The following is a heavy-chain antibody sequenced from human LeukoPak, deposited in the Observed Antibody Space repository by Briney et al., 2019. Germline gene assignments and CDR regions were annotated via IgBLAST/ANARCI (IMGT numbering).Heavy chain of an antibody. V-gene: IGHV3-23*01. CDR2: ISSSGGRT. CDR1: TFTFSSYG. CDR3: AKDGVPSRWFGRNYFDY. Sequence: GGTLRLSCAASTFTFSSYGMSWVRQAPGKGLEWVSHISSSGGRTYYADSVKGRFTISRDNSKNTLYLQMNSLRAEDTAVYYCAKDGVPSRWFGRNYFDYWGQGTLVTVSS. J-gene: IGHJ4*02. D-gene: IGHD3-10*01.